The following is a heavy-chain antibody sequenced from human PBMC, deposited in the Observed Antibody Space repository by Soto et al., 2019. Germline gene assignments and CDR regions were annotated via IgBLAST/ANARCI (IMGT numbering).Heavy chain of an antibody. CDR3: ARGHYYWDY. D-gene: IGHD3-10*01. CDR2: INSDGSST. J-gene: IGHJ4*02. Sequence: GESLKISCAASGFTFSSYWMHWVRQAPGKGLVWVSRINSDGSSTSYADSVKGRFTISRDNAKNTLYLQMNSLRAEDTAVYYCARGHYYWDYWGQGTLVTVSS. V-gene: IGHV3-74*01. CDR1: GFTFSSYW.